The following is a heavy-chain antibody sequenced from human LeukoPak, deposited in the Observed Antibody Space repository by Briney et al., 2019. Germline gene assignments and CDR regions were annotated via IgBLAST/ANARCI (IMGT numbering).Heavy chain of an antibody. V-gene: IGHV3-7*03. CDR3: ARGGAPGTADY. D-gene: IGHD6-13*01. CDR1: GFTFSSYA. Sequence: GGSLRLSCAASGFTFSSYAMSWVRRAPGKGLEWVGNINQDGGDTYYVDSVKGRFTMSRDNAKKSLYLQMNSLRAEDTAIYYCARGGAPGTADYWGQGTLVTVPS. J-gene: IGHJ4*02. CDR2: INQDGGDT.